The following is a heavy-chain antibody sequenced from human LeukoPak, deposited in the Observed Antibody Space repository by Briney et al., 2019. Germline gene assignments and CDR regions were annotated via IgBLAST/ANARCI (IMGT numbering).Heavy chain of an antibody. D-gene: IGHD6-19*01. CDR3: ARDNSVAGTID. Sequence: SETLSLTCTVSGGSISSYYWSWIRQPPGKGLEWIGYIYYSGSTNYNPSLKSRVTISVDTSKNQFSLKLSSVTAVDTAVYYCARDNSVAGTIDWGQGTLVTVSS. CDR1: GGSISSYY. CDR2: IYYSGST. V-gene: IGHV4-59*01. J-gene: IGHJ4*02.